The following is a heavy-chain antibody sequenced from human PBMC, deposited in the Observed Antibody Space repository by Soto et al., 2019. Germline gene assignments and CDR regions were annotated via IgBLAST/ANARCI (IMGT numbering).Heavy chain of an antibody. CDR3: ARPVTSYYFYMDV. V-gene: IGHV4-39*01. J-gene: IGHJ6*03. CDR1: GGSISSSTSY. CDR2: INYSGST. Sequence: QLQLQESGPGLVKPSETLSLTCTVSGGSISSSTSYWGWIRQPPGKGLEWIGSINYSGSTYYSPSIKSRVTISVDTSKIQFSLKLRSVTAADTAVYYCARPVTSYYFYMDVWGKGTMVTVSS.